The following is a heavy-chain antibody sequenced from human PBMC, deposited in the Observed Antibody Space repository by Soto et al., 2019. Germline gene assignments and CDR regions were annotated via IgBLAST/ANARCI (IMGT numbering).Heavy chain of an antibody. CDR2: ISSYNGNT. D-gene: IGHD2-2*01. CDR1: GYTLSSHG. J-gene: IGHJ6*02. CDR3: ARDRGVVIPAVTYGMDV. V-gene: IGHV1-18*01. Sequence: QVQLVQSGAEVQKPGASVKVSCKASGYTLSSHGFSWVRQAPGQGLEWMGWISSYNGNTRYAQKFQGRDTLTTDTSTSTGHMELRDLRSDDTATYYCARDRGVVIPAVTYGMDVWGQGTTVTVSS.